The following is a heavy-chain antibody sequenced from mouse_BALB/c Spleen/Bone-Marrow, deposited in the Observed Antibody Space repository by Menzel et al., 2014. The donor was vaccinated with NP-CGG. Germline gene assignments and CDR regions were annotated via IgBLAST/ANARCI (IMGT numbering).Heavy chain of an antibody. J-gene: IGHJ3*01. D-gene: IGHD4-1*01. CDR3: TRDQTGYFAY. CDR2: ISSGGSYT. Sequence: EVHLVESGGGLVKPGGSLKLSCAASGSTFSSYTMSWVRQTPEKRLEWVATISSGGSYTYYPDSVKGRFTISRDNAKNTLYLQMSSLKSEDTAMYYCTRDQTGYFAYWGQGTLVTVSA. CDR1: GSTFSSYT. V-gene: IGHV5-6-4*01.